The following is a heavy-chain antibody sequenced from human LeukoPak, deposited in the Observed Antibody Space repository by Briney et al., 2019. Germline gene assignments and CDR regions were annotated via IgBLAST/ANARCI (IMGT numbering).Heavy chain of an antibody. CDR3: ARDGIAAAGSDY. Sequence: GGSLRLSCAASGFTFSSYSMNWVRQAPGKGLEWVSAISSSSSYIYYADSVKGRFTISRDNAKNSLYLQMNSLRAEDTAVYYCARDGIAAAGSDYWGQGTLVTVSS. V-gene: IGHV3-21*01. CDR2: ISSSSSYI. J-gene: IGHJ4*02. D-gene: IGHD6-13*01. CDR1: GFTFSSYS.